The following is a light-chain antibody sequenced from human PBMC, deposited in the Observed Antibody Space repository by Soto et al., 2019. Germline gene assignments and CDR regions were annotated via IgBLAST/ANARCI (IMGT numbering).Light chain of an antibody. CDR2: GAS. J-gene: IGKJ5*01. CDR1: HIINNN. Sequence: EVVLTQSPDTLSLSPGEGAILSCRASHIINNNYLAWYQQKPGQAPRLLIYGASTRATGFPARFSGSGSGTECTLTISRLQSEDFAVYYGQQYNGWPITFGQGTRLEIK. V-gene: IGKV3-15*01. CDR3: QQYNGWPIT.